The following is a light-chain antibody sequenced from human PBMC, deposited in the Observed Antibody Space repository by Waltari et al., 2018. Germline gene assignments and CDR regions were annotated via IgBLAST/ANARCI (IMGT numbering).Light chain of an antibody. Sequence: DIEMTQSPSTLSASVGDRVTITCRASQSISNWLAWYQQKPGKAPNLLIYKASSLESGVPSRFSGSGSGTEFTLTISSLQPDDFATYYCQQYYSYPITFGGGTKVEI. V-gene: IGKV1-5*03. J-gene: IGKJ4*01. CDR1: QSISNW. CDR2: KAS. CDR3: QQYYSYPIT.